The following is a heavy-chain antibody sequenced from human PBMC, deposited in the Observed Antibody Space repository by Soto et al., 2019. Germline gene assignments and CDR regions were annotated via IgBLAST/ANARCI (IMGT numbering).Heavy chain of an antibody. Sequence: PGGSLRLSCAASGFSFISYSMNWVRRAPGKGLEWVSSISGTSTYIYYADSVKGRFTISRDNAENSLYLQMNSLRAEDTAVYYCAGSGWSTLENFDLWGRGTLVTVSS. J-gene: IGHJ2*01. CDR1: GFSFISYS. CDR3: AGSGWSTLENFDL. V-gene: IGHV3-21*01. D-gene: IGHD6-19*01. CDR2: ISGTSTYI.